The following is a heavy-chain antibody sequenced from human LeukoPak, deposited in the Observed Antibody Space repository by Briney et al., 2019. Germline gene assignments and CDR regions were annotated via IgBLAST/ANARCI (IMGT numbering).Heavy chain of an antibody. CDR3: AREGDGYNDAFDI. J-gene: IGHJ3*02. Sequence: PGGSLRLSCAASGFAFSSYSMNWVRQAPGKGLEWVSSISSGSSFKYYADSVKGRFTISRDNAKNSLYLQMSSLRAEDTAVYYCAREGDGYNDAFDIWGQGTMVTVSS. CDR2: ISSGSSFK. CDR1: GFAFSSYS. D-gene: IGHD5-24*01. V-gene: IGHV3-21*01.